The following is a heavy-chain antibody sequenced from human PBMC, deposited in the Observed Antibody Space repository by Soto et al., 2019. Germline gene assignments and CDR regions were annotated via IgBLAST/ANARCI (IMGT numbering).Heavy chain of an antibody. CDR2: ISAST. CDR3: AIRMYSTRWYYLDY. J-gene: IGHJ4*02. CDR1: GFTVSSYA. V-gene: IGHV3-23*01. D-gene: IGHD6-13*01. Sequence: EMQLLESGGGLVQAGGSLRLSCAASGFTVSSYALNWVRQAPGKGLEWVSGISASTYYADSVKGRFTISRDPSKNTLYLQMTSLRAEDTAIYFCAIRMYSTRWYYLDYWGQGTLGTVSS.